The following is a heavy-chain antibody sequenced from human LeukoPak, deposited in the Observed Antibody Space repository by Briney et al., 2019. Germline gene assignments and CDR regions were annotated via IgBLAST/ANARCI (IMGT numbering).Heavy chain of an antibody. J-gene: IGHJ4*02. Sequence: GGSLRLSCAASGFTFSSYWMSWVRQAPGKGLEWVANINKDGGEKYYVDSVKGRFTISRDNAKNSLYLQMNSLRADDTAVFYCVKDSPPRYSGSPPAYWGQGTLVTVSS. CDR3: VKDSPPRYSGSPPAY. V-gene: IGHV3-7*03. CDR2: INKDGGEK. CDR1: GFTFSSYW. D-gene: IGHD1-26*01.